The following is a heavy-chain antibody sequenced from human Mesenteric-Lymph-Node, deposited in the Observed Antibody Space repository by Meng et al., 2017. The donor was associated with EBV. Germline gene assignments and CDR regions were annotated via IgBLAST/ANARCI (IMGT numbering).Heavy chain of an antibody. D-gene: IGHD5-12*01. Sequence: ELKLVESGGXLAKPGGSLRRACPASGFTFSSYSMNWVSQAPGKGLECVSSISSSSSYIYYADSVKGRFTISRDNAKNSLYLQMNSLRAEDTAVYYCARDSEWLRSPLKFDDWGQGTLVTVAS. J-gene: IGHJ4*02. V-gene: IGHV3-21*01. CDR2: ISSSSSYI. CDR1: GFTFSSYS. CDR3: ARDSEWLRSPLKFDD.